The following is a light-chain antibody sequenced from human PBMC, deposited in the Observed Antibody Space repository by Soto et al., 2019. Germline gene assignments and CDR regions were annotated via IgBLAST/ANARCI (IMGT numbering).Light chain of an antibody. Sequence: EIVLTQSPATLSLSPGERVTLSCRASQSVSSYFAWYQQKPGQAPRLLIYDASNRATGIPARFSGSGSGTDFTLTITSLETEDFAVYYCQHSSNWLAFGGGTKVEIK. CDR3: QHSSNWLA. CDR2: DAS. V-gene: IGKV3-11*01. CDR1: QSVSSY. J-gene: IGKJ4*01.